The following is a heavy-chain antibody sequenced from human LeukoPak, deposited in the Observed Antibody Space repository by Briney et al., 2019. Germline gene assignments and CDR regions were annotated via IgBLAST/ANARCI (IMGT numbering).Heavy chain of an antibody. D-gene: IGHD2/OR15-2a*01. J-gene: IGHJ4*02. CDR3: ARLYDADYFDY. V-gene: IGHV4-38-2*01. Sequence: SEXLSLTCAVSGYSISSGYYWGWIRQSPGKGLEWIGTIYDSGSTYYRPSLKSRVTISVDTSKNQFSLNLSSVTAADTAVYYCARLYDADYFDYWGQGTLVTVSS. CDR1: GYSISSGYY. CDR2: IYDSGST.